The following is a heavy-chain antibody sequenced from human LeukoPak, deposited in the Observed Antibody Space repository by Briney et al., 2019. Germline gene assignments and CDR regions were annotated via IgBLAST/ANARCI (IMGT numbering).Heavy chain of an antibody. CDR2: ISSSSSYI. CDR3: ARLGIGYNPAFDY. CDR1: GFTFSSYS. Sequence: GGSLRLSCAASGFTFSSYSMNWVRQAPGKGLEWVSSISSSSSYIYYADSVKGRFTISRDNAKNSLYLQMNSLRAEDTAVYYCARLGIGYNPAFDYWGQGTLVTVSS. V-gene: IGHV3-21*01. D-gene: IGHD5-24*01. J-gene: IGHJ4*02.